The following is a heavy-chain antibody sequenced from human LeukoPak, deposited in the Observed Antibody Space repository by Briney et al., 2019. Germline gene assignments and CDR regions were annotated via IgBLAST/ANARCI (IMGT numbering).Heavy chain of an antibody. Sequence: GASLQISCKGSGYSFSIYWIAWGRQMPGEGLECMGIIYPDDSDTRYSPHFQGRVTISADKSINTAYLHWSSLEASDTAVYFCVSGGKDGHRYYDYWGQGTRVTVSS. D-gene: IGHD2-15*01. CDR2: IYPDDSDT. CDR1: GYSFSIYW. J-gene: IGHJ4*02. V-gene: IGHV5-51*01. CDR3: VSGGKDGHRYYDY.